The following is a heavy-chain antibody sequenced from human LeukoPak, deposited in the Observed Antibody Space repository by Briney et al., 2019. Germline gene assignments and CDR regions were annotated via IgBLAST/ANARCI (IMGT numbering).Heavy chain of an antibody. CDR3: AKGQGNTQDYYDSSGGFDY. CDR1: GFTFSSYG. Sequence: PGGSLRLSCAASGFTFSSYGMHWVRQAPGKGLEWVAVISYDGSNKYYADSVKGRFAISRDNSKNTLYLQMNSLRAEDTAVYYCAKGQGNTQDYYDSSGGFDYWGQGTLVTVSS. D-gene: IGHD3-22*01. V-gene: IGHV3-30*18. J-gene: IGHJ4*02. CDR2: ISYDGSNK.